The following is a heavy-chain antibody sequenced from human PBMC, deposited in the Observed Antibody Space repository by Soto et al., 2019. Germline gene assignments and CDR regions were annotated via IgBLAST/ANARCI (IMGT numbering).Heavy chain of an antibody. CDR1: GYTFTSYG. CDR2: ISAYNGNT. D-gene: IGHD3-22*01. V-gene: IGHV1-18*01. J-gene: IGHJ5*02. CDR3: ARFVAYYYDSRGFPGP. Sequence: ASVKVSCKASGYTFTSYGISWVRQAPGQGLEWMGWISAYNGNTNYAQKLQGRVTMTTDTSTSTAYMELRSLRSDDTAVYYCARFVAYYYDSRGFPGPGGRGTLVTVSS.